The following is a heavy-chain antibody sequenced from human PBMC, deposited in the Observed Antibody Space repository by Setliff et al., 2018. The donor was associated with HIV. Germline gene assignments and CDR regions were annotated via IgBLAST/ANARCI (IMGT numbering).Heavy chain of an antibody. V-gene: IGHV3-30*18. CDR1: GFTFSSYV. D-gene: IGHD3-16*01. CDR3: AKDWGSRLSYSFYYMDV. J-gene: IGHJ6*03. Sequence: PGGSLRLSCAATGFTFSSYVLHWVRQAPGKGLEWVAVMSTGGDIKIYADSVKGRFTISRDNSRNTLYLQMNSLRTEDTAVYYCAKDWGSRLSYSFYYMDVWGKGTTVTVSS. CDR2: MSTGGDIK.